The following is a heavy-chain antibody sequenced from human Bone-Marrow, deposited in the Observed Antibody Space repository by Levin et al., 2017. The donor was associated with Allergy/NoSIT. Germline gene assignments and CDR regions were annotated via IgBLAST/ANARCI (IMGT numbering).Heavy chain of an antibody. D-gene: IGHD1-1*01. CDR3: VKGMKDLDPLLFDY. J-gene: IGHJ4*02. CDR1: GFTFSSYA. CDR2: ISSNGGST. Sequence: GGSLRLSCSASGFTFSSYAMHWVRQAPGKGLEYVSAISSNGGSTYYADSVKGRFTISRDNSKNTLYLQMSSLRAEDTAVYYCVKGMKDLDPLLFDYWGQGTLVTVSS. V-gene: IGHV3-64D*06.